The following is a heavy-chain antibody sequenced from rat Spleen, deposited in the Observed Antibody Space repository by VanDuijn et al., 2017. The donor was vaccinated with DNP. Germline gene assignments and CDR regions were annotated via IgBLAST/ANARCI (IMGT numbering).Heavy chain of an antibody. D-gene: IGHD5-1*01. J-gene: IGHJ2*01. Sequence: EVLLQESGPGPVKPSQSLSLTCSVTGFSITNNFKWSWIRKFPGNKLEWMGYVTNAGSTDYNPSLKSRISITTDTSKNQFFLQLNSVATEDTSTYYCAIQLGVFDYWDQGVMVTVSS. CDR3: AIQLGVFDY. V-gene: IGHV3-3*01. CDR1: GFSITNNFK. CDR2: VTNAGST.